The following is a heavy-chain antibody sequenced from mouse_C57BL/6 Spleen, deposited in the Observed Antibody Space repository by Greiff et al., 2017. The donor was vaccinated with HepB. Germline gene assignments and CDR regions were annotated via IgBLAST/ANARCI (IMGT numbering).Heavy chain of an antibody. J-gene: IGHJ2*01. CDR3: ARYYYGSSYRYYFDY. CDR2: IWTGGGT. V-gene: IGHV2-9-1*01. D-gene: IGHD1-1*01. Sequence: VMLVESGPGLVAPSQSLSITCTVSGFSLTSYAISWVRQPPGKGLEWLGVIWTGGGTNYNSALKSRLSISKDNSKSQVFLKMNSLQTDDTARYYCARYYYGSSYRYYFDYWGQGTTLTVSS. CDR1: GFSLTSYA.